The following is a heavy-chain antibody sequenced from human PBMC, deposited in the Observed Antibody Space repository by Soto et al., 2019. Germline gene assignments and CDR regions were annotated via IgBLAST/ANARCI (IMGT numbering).Heavy chain of an antibody. J-gene: IGHJ4*02. D-gene: IGHD2-15*01. CDR3: ASEGYLY. Sequence: GGSLRLSCAASGFTFSSYAINWVRQAPGKGLEWVAVISYDGSNKYFADSVKGRFTISRDNSKNTLYLQMNSLRPEDTAVYYCASEGYLYWGQGTLVTVSS. CDR1: GFTFSSYA. V-gene: IGHV3-30-3*01. CDR2: ISYDGSNK.